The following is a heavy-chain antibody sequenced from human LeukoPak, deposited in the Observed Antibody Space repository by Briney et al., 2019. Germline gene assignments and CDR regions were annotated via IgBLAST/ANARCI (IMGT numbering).Heavy chain of an antibody. D-gene: IGHD3-10*01. Sequence: GGSLRLSCAASGFTFSSFGMHWVRKAPGKGLEWVAVIWSHGNEIHYVDSVKGRFTISRDNAKNTLYLQMNSLRAEDTAVYYCARDGGDDAFDIWGQGTMVTVSS. CDR3: ARDGGDDAFDI. CDR1: GFTFSSFG. CDR2: IWSHGNEI. V-gene: IGHV3-33*01. J-gene: IGHJ3*02.